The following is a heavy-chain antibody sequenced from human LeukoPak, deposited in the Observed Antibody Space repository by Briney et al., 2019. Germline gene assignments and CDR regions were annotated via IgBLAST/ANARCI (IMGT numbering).Heavy chain of an antibody. V-gene: IGHV6-1*01. J-gene: IGHJ5*02. D-gene: IGHD1-26*01. CDR3: ARGQPMRHRTGNKKEKAYRSNNWFDP. Sequence: SQTLSLTCAISGDSVSSNSAAWNWIRQSPSRGLEWLGRTYYRSKWYNDYAVSVKSRITINPDTSKNQFSLQLSSVTAADTAVYYCARGQPMRHRTGNKKEKAYRSNNWFDPWGQGTLVTVSS. CDR1: GDSVSSNSAA. CDR2: TYYRSKWYN.